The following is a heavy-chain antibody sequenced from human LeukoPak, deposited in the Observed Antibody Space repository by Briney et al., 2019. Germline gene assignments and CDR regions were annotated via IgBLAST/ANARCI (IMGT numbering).Heavy chain of an antibody. Sequence: SLRLSCAASGFTFDDYAMHWVRQAPGKGLEWVSGISWRSGSIGYADSVKGRFTISRDNAKNSLYLQMNSLRAEDTALYYCAKDIGKIVVAPWRARGFAFDIWGQGTMVTVSS. CDR1: GFTFDDYA. J-gene: IGHJ3*02. CDR2: ISWRSGSI. V-gene: IGHV3-9*01. D-gene: IGHD3-22*01. CDR3: AKDIGKIVVAPWRARGFAFDI.